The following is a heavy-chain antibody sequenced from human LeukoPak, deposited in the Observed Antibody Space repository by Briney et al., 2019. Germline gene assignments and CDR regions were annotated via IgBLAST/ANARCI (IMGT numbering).Heavy chain of an antibody. Sequence: ASVKVSCKASGYTFTSYYVHWVRQAPGQGLEWMGIINPSGGSTTYAQKFQGRVTMARDTSTSTVYMELSSLRSEDTAVYYCARDRGLESSAWMFDYWGQGTLVTVSS. CDR2: INPSGGST. CDR1: GYTFTSYY. J-gene: IGHJ4*02. CDR3: ARDRGLESSAWMFDY. D-gene: IGHD6-19*01. V-gene: IGHV1-46*01.